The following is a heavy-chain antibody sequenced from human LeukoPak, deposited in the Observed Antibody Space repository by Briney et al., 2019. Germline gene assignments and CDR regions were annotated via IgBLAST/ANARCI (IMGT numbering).Heavy chain of an antibody. CDR1: GFTFSSYS. Sequence: PGGSLRLSCAASGFTFSSYSMNWVRQAPGKGLEWVSSINRDSYIYYADSVKGRFTISRDNAKNSLFLQMNSLGAEDTAVYYCARVIYYHYYYMDVWGKGTTVTVSS. CDR3: ARVIYYHYYYMDV. J-gene: IGHJ6*03. V-gene: IGHV3-21*01. CDR2: INRDSYI.